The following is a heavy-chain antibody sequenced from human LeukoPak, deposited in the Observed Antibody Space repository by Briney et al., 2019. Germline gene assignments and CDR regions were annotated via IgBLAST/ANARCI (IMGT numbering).Heavy chain of an antibody. CDR2: IWYDGSNK. Sequence: GGSLRLSCAASGFTASSSYMSWVRQAPGEGLEWVAVIWYDGSNKYYADSVKGRFTISRDNSKNTLYLQMNSLRAEDTAVYYCARDRGDYPGDSWGQGTLVTVSS. CDR3: ARDRGDYPGDS. J-gene: IGHJ4*02. CDR1: GFTASSSY. V-gene: IGHV3-33*08. D-gene: IGHD4-17*01.